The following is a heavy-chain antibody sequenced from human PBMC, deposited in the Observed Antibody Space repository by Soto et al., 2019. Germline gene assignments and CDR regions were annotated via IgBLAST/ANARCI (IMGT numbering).Heavy chain of an antibody. Sequence: SETLSLTCTVSGGSISSYYWSWIRQPPGKGLEWIGYIYYSGSTNYNPSLKSRVTTSVDTSKNQFSLKLSSVTAADTAVYYCARLGHVYYYDSSGYREYFQHWGQGTLVTVSS. CDR3: ARLGHVYYYDSSGYREYFQH. CDR1: GGSISSYY. J-gene: IGHJ1*01. V-gene: IGHV4-59*01. D-gene: IGHD3-22*01. CDR2: IYYSGST.